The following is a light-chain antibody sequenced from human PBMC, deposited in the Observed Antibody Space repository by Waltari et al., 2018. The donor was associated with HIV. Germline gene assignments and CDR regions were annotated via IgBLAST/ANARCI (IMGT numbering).Light chain of an antibody. CDR2: DTS. CDR1: QSIRNY. J-gene: IGKJ3*01. Sequence: EIVLTQSPATLSLSPGERAILSCRAGQSIRNYLAWYQQRPGQAPRPLVYDTSNRATGVPARFSGSGSGTDFSLTIASLESEDFAIYYCHQRSTWPFTFGPGTKVDI. V-gene: IGKV3-11*01. CDR3: HQRSTWPFT.